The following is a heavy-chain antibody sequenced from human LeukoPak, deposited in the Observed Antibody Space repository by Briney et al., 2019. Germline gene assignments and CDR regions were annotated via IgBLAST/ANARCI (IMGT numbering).Heavy chain of an antibody. J-gene: IGHJ4*02. CDR1: GGSITSGSYY. V-gene: IGHV4-61*02. CDR3: ARDVVGAYFDY. D-gene: IGHD3-10*01. Sequence: PSETLSLTCTVSGGSITSGSYYWSWIRQPAGKGLEWIGRIYLSGSTNYNPSLKSRVSMSVDTSKNQFSLKLSSVTAADTAVYYCARDVVGAYFDYWGLGTLVTVSS. CDR2: IYLSGST.